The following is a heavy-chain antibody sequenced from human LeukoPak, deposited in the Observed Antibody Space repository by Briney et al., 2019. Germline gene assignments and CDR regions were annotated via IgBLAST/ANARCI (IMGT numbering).Heavy chain of an antibody. V-gene: IGHV1-46*01. Sequence: GASVKVSCKASGYTFTSYYMHWVRQAPGQGLEWMGIINPSGGSTSYAQKFQGRVTMTRDTSTSTVYMELSSLRSEDTAVYYCARDIVVVPAAPPVYWFDPWGQGTLVTVSS. CDR3: ARDIVVVPAAPPVYWFDP. D-gene: IGHD2-2*01. J-gene: IGHJ5*02. CDR2: INPSGGST. CDR1: GYTFTSYY.